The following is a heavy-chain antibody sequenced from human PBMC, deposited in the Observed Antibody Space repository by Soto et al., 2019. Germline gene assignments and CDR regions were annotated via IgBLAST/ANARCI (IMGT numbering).Heavy chain of an antibody. V-gene: IGHV4-39*01. CDR1: GGSISSSSYY. Sequence: QLQLQESGPGLVKPSETLSLTCTVSGGSISSSSYYWGWIRQPPGKGLEWIGSIYYSGSTYYNPSLKSRVTISVDTSKNQFSLKLSSVTAADTAVYYCAGQVVAATFFDYWGQGTLVTVSS. D-gene: IGHD2-15*01. J-gene: IGHJ4*02. CDR3: AGQVVAATFFDY. CDR2: IYYSGST.